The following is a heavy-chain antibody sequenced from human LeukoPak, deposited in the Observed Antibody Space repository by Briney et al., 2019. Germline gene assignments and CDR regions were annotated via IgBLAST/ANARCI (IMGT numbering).Heavy chain of an antibody. CDR2: IYHSGST. CDR1: GGSISSGGYY. D-gene: IGHD2-2*01. V-gene: IGHV4-30-2*01. Sequence: PSETLSLTCTVSGGSISSGGYYWSWIRQPPGKGLEWIGYIYHSGSTYYNPSLKSRVTISVDTSKNQFSLKLSSVTAADTAVYYCARVAPAATQLDVWGKGTTVTVSS. J-gene: IGHJ6*04. CDR3: ARVAPAATQLDV.